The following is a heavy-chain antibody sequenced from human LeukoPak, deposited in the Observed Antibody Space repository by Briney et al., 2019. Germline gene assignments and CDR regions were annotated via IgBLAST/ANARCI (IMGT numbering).Heavy chain of an antibody. CDR3: ARGPGGSGSYYDY. Sequence: GGSLRLSCAASGFTFSSYSMNWVRQAPGKGLEWVSYISSNSRYIYYADSVKGRFTISRDNAKNSLYLQMNSPRTEDAAVYYCARGPGGSGSYYDYWGQGTLVTVSS. J-gene: IGHJ4*02. D-gene: IGHD3-10*01. V-gene: IGHV3-21*01. CDR1: GFTFSSYS. CDR2: ISSNSRYI.